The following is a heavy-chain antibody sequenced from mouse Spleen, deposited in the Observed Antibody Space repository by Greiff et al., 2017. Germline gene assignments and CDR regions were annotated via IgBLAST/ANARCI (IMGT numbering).Heavy chain of an antibody. CDR2: IDPETGGT. V-gene: IGHV1-15*01. Sequence: VQLQQSGAELVRPGASVTLSCKASGYTFTDYEMHWVKQTPVHGLEWIGAIDPETGGTAYNQKFKGKAILTADKSSSTAYMELRSLTSEDSAVYYCTRSGGNYPFAYWGQGTLVTVSA. CDR1: GYTFTDYE. J-gene: IGHJ3*01. D-gene: IGHD2-1*01. CDR3: TRSGGNYPFAY.